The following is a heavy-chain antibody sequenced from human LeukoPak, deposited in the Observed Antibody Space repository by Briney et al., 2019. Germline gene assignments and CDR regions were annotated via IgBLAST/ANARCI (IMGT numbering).Heavy chain of an antibody. V-gene: IGHV4-61*02. D-gene: IGHD6-13*01. Sequence: SETLSLTCTVSGGSISSGSYYWRWIRQPAGKGLEWIGRIYTSGSTNYNPSLKSRVTISVDTSKNQFSLKLSSVTAADTAVYYCARYYSSSWCFDYWGQGTLVTVSS. CDR2: IYTSGST. CDR1: GGSISSGSYY. J-gene: IGHJ4*02. CDR3: ARYYSSSWCFDY.